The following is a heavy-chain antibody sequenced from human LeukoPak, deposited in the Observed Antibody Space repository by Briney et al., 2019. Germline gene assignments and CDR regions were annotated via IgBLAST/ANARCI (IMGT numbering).Heavy chain of an antibody. V-gene: IGHV1-69*04. Sequence: ASVKVSCKASGGTLSSYAISWVRQAPGQGLEWMGRIIPILGIANYAQKFQGRVTITADKSTSTAYMELSSLRSEDTAVYYCARVDTAMVIDYWGQGTLVTVSS. J-gene: IGHJ4*02. CDR2: IIPILGIA. CDR1: GGTLSSYA. CDR3: ARVDTAMVIDY. D-gene: IGHD5-18*01.